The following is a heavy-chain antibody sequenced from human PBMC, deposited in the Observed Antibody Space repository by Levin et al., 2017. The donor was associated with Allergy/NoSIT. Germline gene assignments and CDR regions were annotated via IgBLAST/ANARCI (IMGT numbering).Heavy chain of an antibody. J-gene: IGHJ4*02. CDR1: GITFSNAW. Sequence: PGESLKISCVASGITFSNAWLSWSRQAPGKGLEWVGRIKSKTDGGTVDYAAPVQGRFTISREDSKNTLYLQMNSLETEDTAVYFCTTYSSSWYYFDNWGQGTLVTVAA. V-gene: IGHV3-15*01. CDR3: TTYSSSWYYFDN. CDR2: IKSKTDGGTV. D-gene: IGHD6-13*01.